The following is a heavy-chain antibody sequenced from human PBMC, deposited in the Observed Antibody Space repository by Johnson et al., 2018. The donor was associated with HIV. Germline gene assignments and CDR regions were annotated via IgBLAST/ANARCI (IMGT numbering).Heavy chain of an antibody. D-gene: IGHD3-3*01. CDR2: LRYDGSNK. CDR3: AKGGPVLQFLEWLPGRAFDI. CDR1: GFTFSSYG. V-gene: IGHV3-30*02. Sequence: VQLVESGGGVVQPGGSLRLSCAASGFTFSSYGMHWVRQAPGKGLEGVAFLRYDGSNKYYADSVTGRFTISRDNSKNTLYLQMNSMRAEDTAVYYCAKGGPVLQFLEWLPGRAFDIWGQGTMVTVSS. J-gene: IGHJ3*02.